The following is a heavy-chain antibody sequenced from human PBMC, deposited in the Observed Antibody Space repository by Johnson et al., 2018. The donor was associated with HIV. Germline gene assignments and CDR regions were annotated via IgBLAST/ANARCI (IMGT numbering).Heavy chain of an antibody. Sequence: QVQLVESGGGVVQPGRSLRLSRAASGFTFSSYGMHWVRQAPGKGLEWLAVISYDGRNKYYSDSVKGRFTISRANSKNTLYLQINSLRAEDTAVYYCAKDGGARGSSWYEGVFDIWGQGTMVTVSS. CDR3: AKDGGARGSSWYEGVFDI. CDR2: ISYDGRNK. CDR1: GFTFSSYG. D-gene: IGHD6-13*01. J-gene: IGHJ3*02. V-gene: IGHV3-30*18.